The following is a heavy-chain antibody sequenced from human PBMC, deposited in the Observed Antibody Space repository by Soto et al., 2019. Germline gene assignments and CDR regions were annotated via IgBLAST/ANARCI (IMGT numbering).Heavy chain of an antibody. J-gene: IGHJ4*02. Sequence: EVQLVASGGGLVQPGGSLRLSCAASGFTFSSYWMHWVRQAPGKGLVWVSRINSDGSSTSYADSVKGRFTISRDNAKNTLYLQMTSLRAEDTAVYYCARDDGDYICGSYPDYWGKRTLVTVAS. V-gene: IGHV3-74*01. CDR3: ARDDGDYICGSYPDY. CDR1: GFTFSSYW. CDR2: INSDGSST. D-gene: IGHD3-16*01.